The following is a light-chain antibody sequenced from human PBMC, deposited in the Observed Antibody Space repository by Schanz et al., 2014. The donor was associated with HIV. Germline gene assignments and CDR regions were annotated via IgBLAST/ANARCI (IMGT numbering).Light chain of an antibody. CDR1: QSVGSN. V-gene: IGKV3-15*01. J-gene: IGKJ1*01. Sequence: ERVMTQSPATLSVSPGERATLSCRASQSVGSNLAWYQQKPGQAPRLLIHGAATRATGIPARFSGSGSGTAFTLTINRGQAEEVAFYYCKQYSNWRTFGQGTKVEIK. CDR3: KQYSNWRT. CDR2: GAA.